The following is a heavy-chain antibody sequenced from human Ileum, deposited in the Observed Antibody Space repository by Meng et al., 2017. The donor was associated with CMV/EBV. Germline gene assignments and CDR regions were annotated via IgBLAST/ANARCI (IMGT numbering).Heavy chain of an antibody. D-gene: IGHD3-22*01. Sequence: SAFTFSYFALHWFRQAPGKGLEWVTLISYDGSQKNYADSVKGRFTISRDNSKNTLYLEMNSLRVEDTAVYYCAREYTDSSGGRRFDYWGQGTLVTVSS. CDR3: AREYTDSSGGRRFDY. J-gene: IGHJ4*02. CDR2: ISYDGSQK. V-gene: IGHV3-30*04. CDR1: AFTFSYFA.